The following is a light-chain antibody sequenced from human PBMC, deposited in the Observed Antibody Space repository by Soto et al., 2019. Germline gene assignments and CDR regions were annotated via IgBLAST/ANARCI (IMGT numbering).Light chain of an antibody. Sequence: EIVMTQSPATLSVSPGERATLSCRASQSVSSNLAWYQQKPGQAPRLLIYGASTRATGIPAMFSGSGSGTEFTLTISSLQSEDFAVYYCQKYNNWSLTFGGGTKVEIK. CDR1: QSVSSN. J-gene: IGKJ4*01. CDR3: QKYNNWSLT. V-gene: IGKV3-15*01. CDR2: GAS.